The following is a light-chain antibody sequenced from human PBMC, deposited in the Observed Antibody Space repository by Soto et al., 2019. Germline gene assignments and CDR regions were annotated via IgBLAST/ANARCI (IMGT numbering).Light chain of an antibody. CDR2: LGS. CDR1: QSLLHRNGYNY. J-gene: IGKJ4*01. Sequence: DIVMTQSRLSLPVTPGEPASISCRSSQSLLHRNGYNYLDWYLQKPGQSPQLLIYLGSNRASGVPDRFSGSVSGTDFTLKISRVEAEAVGVYYCMQALQTPLTFGGGTKVEIK. CDR3: MQALQTPLT. V-gene: IGKV2-28*01.